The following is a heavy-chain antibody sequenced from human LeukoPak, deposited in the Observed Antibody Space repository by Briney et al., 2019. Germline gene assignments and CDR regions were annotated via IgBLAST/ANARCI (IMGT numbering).Heavy chain of an antibody. CDR3: AREGGWELLRTYFDY. V-gene: IGHV4-34*01. J-gene: IGHJ4*02. CDR1: GGSFSGYY. CDR2: INHSGST. Sequence: SETLSLTCAVYGGSFSGYYWSWIRQPPGKGLEWIGEINHSGSTNYNPSLKSRVTISVDTSKNQFSLKLSSVTAADTAVYYCAREGGWELLRTYFDYWGQGTLVTVSS. D-gene: IGHD1-26*01.